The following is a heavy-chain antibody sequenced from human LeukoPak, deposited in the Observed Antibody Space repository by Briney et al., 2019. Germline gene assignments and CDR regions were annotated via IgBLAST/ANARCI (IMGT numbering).Heavy chain of an antibody. CDR2: IYTSGST. CDR1: GGSISSSNYY. D-gene: IGHD3-22*01. J-gene: IGHJ4*02. CDR3: ACDNNGYYYFNY. Sequence: PSETLSLTCTVSGGSISSSNYYWSWIRQPAGKGLEWIGRIYTSGSTNYNPSLKSRVTISLDRSKNQSSLRLSSVTAADTAVYYCACDNNGYYYFNYWGQGTLVTVSS. V-gene: IGHV4-61*02.